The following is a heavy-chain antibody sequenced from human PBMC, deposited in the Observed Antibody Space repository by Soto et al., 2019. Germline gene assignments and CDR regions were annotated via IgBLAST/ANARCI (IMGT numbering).Heavy chain of an antibody. CDR1: GFTFSNYN. CDR3: ARQINGDYTAFDI. CDR2: ISGSSSYI. Sequence: GGSLRLSYAASGFTFSNYNMNWVRQAPGKRLEWVSSISGSSSYIYYADSLKGRFTISRDNAKNSLYLQMNTLRAEDTAVYYCARQINGDYTAFDIWGQGTLVTVS. D-gene: IGHD4-17*01. V-gene: IGHV3-21*01. J-gene: IGHJ3*02.